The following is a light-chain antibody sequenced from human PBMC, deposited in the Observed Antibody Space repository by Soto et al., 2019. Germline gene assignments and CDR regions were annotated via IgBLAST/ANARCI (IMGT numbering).Light chain of an antibody. V-gene: IGLV1-44*01. J-gene: IGLJ3*02. CDR3: AAWDDSLKGLV. CDR1: SSNIGSNA. CDR2: KNN. Sequence: QAVVTQPPSASGTPGQRVAISCSGSSSNIGSNAVNWYQQLPGAAPKLLIYKNNLRPSGVPDRFSGSKSGASASLAISGLQSEDESDYYCAAWDDSLKGLVFGGGTKVTVL.